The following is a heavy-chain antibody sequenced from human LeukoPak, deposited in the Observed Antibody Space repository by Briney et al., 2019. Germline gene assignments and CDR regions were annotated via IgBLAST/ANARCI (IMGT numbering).Heavy chain of an antibody. CDR1: GFTFSSYE. CDR3: AREVYCSSTSCYGSRFDP. Sequence: GGSLRLSCAASGFTFSSYEMNWVRQAPGKGLEWVSYISSSGSTIHYADSVKGRFTISRDNAKNSLYLQMSSLRAEDTAVYYCAREVYCSSTSCYGSRFDPWGQGTLVTVSS. CDR2: ISSSGSTI. V-gene: IGHV3-48*03. D-gene: IGHD2-2*01. J-gene: IGHJ5*02.